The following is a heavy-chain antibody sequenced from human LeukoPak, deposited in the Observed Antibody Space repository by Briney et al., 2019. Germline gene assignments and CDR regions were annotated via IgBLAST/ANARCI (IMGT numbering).Heavy chain of an antibody. CDR1: GGTFISYA. J-gene: IGHJ4*02. CDR2: IIPIFGTA. V-gene: IGHV1-69*05. CDR3: ASGIRFLEWLFADDY. D-gene: IGHD3-3*01. Sequence: SVKVSCKASGGTFISYAISWVRQAPGQGLEWMGGIIPIFGTANYAQKFQGRVTITTDESTSTAYMELSSLRSEDTTVYYCASGIRFLEWLFADDYWGQGTLVTVSS.